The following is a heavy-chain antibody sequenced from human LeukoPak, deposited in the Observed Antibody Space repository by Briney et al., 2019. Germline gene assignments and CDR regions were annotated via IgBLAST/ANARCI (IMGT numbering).Heavy chain of an antibody. CDR1: GYTFSDFG. D-gene: IGHD6-19*01. V-gene: IGHV1-18*01. CDR3: ARDVASVAAFDY. Sequence: ASVKVSCKASGYTFSDFGISWVRQDPRHGLEWIGGISGYNGNTNYAQKFQGRVTMTTDTSTSTAYMELRSLRSDDTAVYYCARDVASVAAFDYWGQGTLVCVSS. CDR2: ISGYNGNT. J-gene: IGHJ4*02.